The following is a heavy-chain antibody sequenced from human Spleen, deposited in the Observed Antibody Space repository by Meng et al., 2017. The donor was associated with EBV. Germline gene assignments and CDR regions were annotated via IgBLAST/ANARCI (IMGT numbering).Heavy chain of an antibody. J-gene: IGHJ3*02. D-gene: IGHD6-13*01. CDR1: GESVSSNSAA. CDR2: TLYRSKWYN. CDR3: VRGPYSSSSDAFNI. V-gene: IGHV6-1*01. Sequence: QVQLQESGPGLVKPSQTLSLTCAISGESVSSNSAAWNWIRQSTSRGLEWLGRTLYRSKWYNDYAVSVKTRITINPDTSKNQFSLQLSSVTPEDTAVYYCVRGPYSSSSDAFNIWGQGTMVTVSS.